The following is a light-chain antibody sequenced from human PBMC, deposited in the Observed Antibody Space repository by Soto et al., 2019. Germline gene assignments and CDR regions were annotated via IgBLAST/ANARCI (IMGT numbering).Light chain of an antibody. J-gene: IGKJ5*01. CDR3: QQYNNWPLT. V-gene: IGKV3D-15*01. CDR1: QSVSSG. Sequence: MTQSPSILSASVLDRVTLSCXGSQSVSSGYIAWYQQKPGQAPRLLIYGASTRATGVPARFSGGGSGTEFTLTITSLQSEDFAVYWCQQYNNWPLTFGPGTRLEIK. CDR2: GAS.